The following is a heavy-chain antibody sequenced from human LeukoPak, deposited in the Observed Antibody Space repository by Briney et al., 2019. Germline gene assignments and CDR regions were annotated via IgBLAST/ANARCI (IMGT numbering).Heavy chain of an antibody. CDR2: IYYSGST. V-gene: IGHV4-59*01. CDR1: GGSLSSYY. Sequence: SETLSLTCTVSGGSLSSYYWSWIRQPPGRGLEWIGYIYYSGSTNYNPSLKRRVSISVDTSKNQFSLKLRSVTAADTDVYYCARDRGYCSGGSCYPFDYWGQGTLVTVSS. CDR3: ARDRGYCSGGSCYPFDY. D-gene: IGHD2-15*01. J-gene: IGHJ4*02.